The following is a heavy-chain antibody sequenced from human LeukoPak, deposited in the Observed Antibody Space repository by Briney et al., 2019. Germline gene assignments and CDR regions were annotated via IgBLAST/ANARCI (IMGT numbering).Heavy chain of an antibody. CDR3: ARGPGKYSSSWYSDY. Sequence: PGGSLRLSCAASGFTFSSYWMNWARQAPGTGLEWVAGISYDGRNKYYADSVKGRFTISRDNSKNTLYLQVNSLRADDTAVYYCARGPGKYSSSWYSDYWGQGTLVTVSS. CDR1: GFTFSSYW. D-gene: IGHD6-13*01. CDR2: ISYDGRNK. V-gene: IGHV3-30*03. J-gene: IGHJ4*02.